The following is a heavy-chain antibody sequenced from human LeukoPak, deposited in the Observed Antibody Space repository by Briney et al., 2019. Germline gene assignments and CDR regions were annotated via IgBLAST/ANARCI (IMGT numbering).Heavy chain of an antibody. CDR3: ARSLTVDIEGVYFDY. Sequence: ASVKVSCKAFGYIFTAYYMHWVRQAPGQGPEWMGWINPNSGGTNFGQKFQGRVTMTRDTSISTAYMDLSSLRSDDTAVYYCARSLTVDIEGVYFDYWGQGTPVTVSS. CDR2: INPNSGGT. D-gene: IGHD5-12*01. J-gene: IGHJ4*02. V-gene: IGHV1-2*02. CDR1: GYIFTAYY.